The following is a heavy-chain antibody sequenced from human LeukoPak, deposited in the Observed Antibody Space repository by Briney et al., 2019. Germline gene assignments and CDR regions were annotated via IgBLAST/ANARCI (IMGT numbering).Heavy chain of an antibody. CDR3: AKDRGSDWPQFDY. D-gene: IGHD6-19*01. V-gene: IGHV3-23*01. J-gene: IGHJ4*02. CDR2: ISGRGGST. Sequence: GGSLRPSCAPSGFSPTSIAIGWVRQAPGGGLEWVSGISGRGGSTYYADSVKGRFPITIDNSKNTLYLQMNSLRAEDTAVYYCAKDRGSDWPQFDYDCQGTVVIVTA. CDR1: GFSPTSIA.